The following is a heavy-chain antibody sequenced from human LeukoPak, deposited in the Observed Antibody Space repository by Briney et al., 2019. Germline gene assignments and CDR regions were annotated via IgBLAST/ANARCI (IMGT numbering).Heavy chain of an antibody. Sequence: GGSLRLSCAASGFTFSSYSMNWVRQAPGKGLEWVSSISSSSSYIYYADSVKGRFTISRDNAKNSLYLQMNSLRAEDTAVYYCARERRGGSYYRPGLGRPDYWGQGTLVTVSS. J-gene: IGHJ4*02. CDR1: GFTFSSYS. CDR3: ARERRGGSYYRPGLGRPDY. D-gene: IGHD1-26*01. V-gene: IGHV3-21*01. CDR2: ISSSSSYI.